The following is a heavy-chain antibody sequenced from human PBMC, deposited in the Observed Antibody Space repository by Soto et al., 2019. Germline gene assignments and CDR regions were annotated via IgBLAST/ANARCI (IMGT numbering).Heavy chain of an antibody. CDR2: IMPFFGSG. CDR3: ERDRAGYYSHFVY. CDR1: RGTFTNYA. J-gene: IGHJ4*02. Sequence: QVYLVQSGAEVKKPGSSVKVSCKALRGTFTNYAFSWVRQAPGQGLEWMGGIMPFFGSGNYAQKFQGRINFSADESTSSVYLELTSLRSEDTAVYYCERDRAGYYSHFVYWGQGTLVTVSS. V-gene: IGHV1-69*01. D-gene: IGHD3-22*01.